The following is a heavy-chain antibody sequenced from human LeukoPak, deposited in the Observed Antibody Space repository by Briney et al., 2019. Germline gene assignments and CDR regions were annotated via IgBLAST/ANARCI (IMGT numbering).Heavy chain of an antibody. J-gene: IGHJ6*03. V-gene: IGHV3-21*01. CDR3: ARDGSRYYESYYYMDV. D-gene: IGHD3-22*01. Sequence: AGGSLRLSCGVSGFTFSSYDMSWVRQAPGKGLEWVSYISCSSSYIYYADSVKGRFTISRDNAKKSLYLQMNSLRAEDTAVYYCARDGSRYYESYYYMDVWGKGTTVTVSS. CDR2: ISCSSSYI. CDR1: GFTFSSYD.